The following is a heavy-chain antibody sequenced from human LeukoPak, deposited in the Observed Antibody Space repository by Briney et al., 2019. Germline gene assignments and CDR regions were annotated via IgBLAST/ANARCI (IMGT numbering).Heavy chain of an antibody. D-gene: IGHD3-22*01. CDR3: AREDSTGIFGFDV. CDR2: TYYRSKWFK. V-gene: IGHV6-1*01. CDR1: GDSVSSNSAA. Sequence: KPSQTLSVTCAISGDSVSSNSAAWNRVRQSPSRGLEWLGRTYYRSKWFKDYAVSVKSRLVINPDTSKNQLSLQLNSVTPEDSAVYYCAREDSTGIFGFDVWGEGTKVTVSS. J-gene: IGHJ3*01.